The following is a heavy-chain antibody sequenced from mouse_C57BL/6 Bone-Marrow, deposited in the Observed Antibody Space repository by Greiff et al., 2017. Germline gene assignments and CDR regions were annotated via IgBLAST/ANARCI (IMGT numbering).Heavy chain of an antibody. CDR2: INPSSGYT. CDR1: GYTFTSYT. D-gene: IGHD2-3*01. CDR3: ARGGYWDC. Sequence: QVQLKESGAELARPGASVKMSCKASGYTFTSYTMHWVKQRPGQGLEWIGYINPSSGYTKYNQKFKDKATLTADKSSSTAYMQLSSLTSEDSAVYYCARGGYWDCWGQGTTLTVSS. J-gene: IGHJ2*01. V-gene: IGHV1-4*01.